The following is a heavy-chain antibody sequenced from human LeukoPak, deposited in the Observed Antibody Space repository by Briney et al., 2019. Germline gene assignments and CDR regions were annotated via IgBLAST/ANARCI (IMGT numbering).Heavy chain of an antibody. CDR3: AKLRLIAAASTAADY. D-gene: IGHD6-13*01. CDR1: GLTFSSYG. CDR2: IRYDGSNK. J-gene: IGHJ4*02. V-gene: IGHV3-30*02. Sequence: PGGSLRLSCAASGLTFSSYGMHWVRQAPGKGLEWVAFIRYDGSNKYYADSVKGRFTISRDNSKNTLYLQMNSLRAEDTAVYYCAKLRLIAAASTAADYWGQGTLVTVSS.